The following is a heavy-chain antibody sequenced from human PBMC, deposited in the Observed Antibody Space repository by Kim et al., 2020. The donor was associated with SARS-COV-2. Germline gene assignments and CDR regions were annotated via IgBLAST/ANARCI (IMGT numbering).Heavy chain of an antibody. CDR1: GFTFDDYA. J-gene: IGHJ4*01. CDR2: ISWNSGSI. Sequence: GGSLRLSCAASGFTFDDYAMHWVRQAPGKGLEWVSGISWNSGSIGYADSVKGRFTISRDNAKNSLYLQMNSLRAEDTALYYCAKGRGHYYDSSGYSFDY. D-gene: IGHD3-22*01. CDR3: AKGRGHYYDSSGYSFDY. V-gene: IGHV3-9*01.